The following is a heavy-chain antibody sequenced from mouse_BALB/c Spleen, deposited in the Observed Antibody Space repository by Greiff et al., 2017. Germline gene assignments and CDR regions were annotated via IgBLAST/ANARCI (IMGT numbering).Heavy chain of an antibody. CDR2: ISSGSSTI. V-gene: IGHV5-17*02. Sequence: EVQLVESGGGLVQPGGSRKLSCAASGFTFSSFGMHWVRQAPEKGLEWVAYISSGSSTIYYADTVKGRFTISRDNPKNTLFLQMTSLRSEDTAMYYCASRGVTTATLAYWGQGTLVTVS. J-gene: IGHJ3*01. D-gene: IGHD1-2*01. CDR3: ASRGVTTATLAY. CDR1: GFTFSSFG.